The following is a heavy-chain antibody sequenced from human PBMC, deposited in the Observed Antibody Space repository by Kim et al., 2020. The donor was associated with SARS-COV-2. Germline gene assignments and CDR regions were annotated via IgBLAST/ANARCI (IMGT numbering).Heavy chain of an antibody. V-gene: IGHV4-34*01. Sequence: SETLSLTCAVYGGSFSGYYWSWIRQPPGKGLEWIGEINHSGSTNYNPSLKSRVTISVDTSKNQFSLKLSSVTAADTAVYYCARAGIVVVPAAPLDPWGQGTLVTVSS. D-gene: IGHD2-2*01. CDR1: GGSFSGYY. J-gene: IGHJ5*02. CDR2: INHSGST. CDR3: ARAGIVVVPAAPLDP.